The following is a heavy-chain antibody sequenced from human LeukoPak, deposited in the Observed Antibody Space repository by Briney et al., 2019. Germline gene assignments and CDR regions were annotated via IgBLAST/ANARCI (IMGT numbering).Heavy chain of an antibody. CDR1: GGSISSYY. D-gene: IGHD3-22*01. J-gene: IGHJ4*02. Sequence: TSETLSLTCTVSGGSISSYYWSWIRRPAGKGLEWIGRIYTSGSTNYNPSLKSRVTMSVDTSKNQFALKLSSVTAADTAVYYCARVISVSGYYYLDYWGQGTLVTVSS. V-gene: IGHV4-4*07. CDR3: ARVISVSGYYYLDY. CDR2: IYTSGST.